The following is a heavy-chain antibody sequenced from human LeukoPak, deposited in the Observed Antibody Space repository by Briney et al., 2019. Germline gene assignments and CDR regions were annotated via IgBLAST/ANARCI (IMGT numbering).Heavy chain of an antibody. CDR2: ISSSSSYI. CDR1: GFTFSSYS. J-gene: IGHJ6*03. CDR3: ARDNTAMAMDYYYYMDV. Sequence: GGSLRLSCAASGFTFSSYSMNWVRQAPGKGLEWVSSISSSSSYIYYADSVKGRFTISRGNAKNSLYLQMNSLRAEDTAVYYCARDNTAMAMDYYYYMDVWGKGTTVTVSS. D-gene: IGHD5-18*01. V-gene: IGHV3-21*01.